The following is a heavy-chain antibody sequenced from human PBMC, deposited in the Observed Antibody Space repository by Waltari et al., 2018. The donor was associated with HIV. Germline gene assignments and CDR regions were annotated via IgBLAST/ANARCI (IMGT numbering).Heavy chain of an antibody. D-gene: IGHD2-21*01. Sequence: QVQLRESGPRLVQILETLSLSCSVSGSSLVDGYYWAWIRKSPDMGLEWIATIYHNGQTYYHPSFGGRVTTSVDISRNRFSLKMTSMRATDTALYFCARDWGLSTGPFDFWGQGIHVTVSS. J-gene: IGHJ4*02. CDR3: ARDWGLSTGPFDF. CDR1: GSSLVDGYY. CDR2: IYHNGQT. V-gene: IGHV4-38-2*02.